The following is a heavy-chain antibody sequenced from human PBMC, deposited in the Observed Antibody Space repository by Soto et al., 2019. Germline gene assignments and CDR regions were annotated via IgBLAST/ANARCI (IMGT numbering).Heavy chain of an antibody. CDR2: ICYSGST. CDR3: ARHVPYCSDTSHCAYGMDV. V-gene: IGHV4-59*08. Sequence: QVQLQESGPGLVKPSETLSLTCTVSGGSISSYYWSWIRQPPGKGLEWIGYICYSGSTNYNPSLKSRVTISVDTSKNQFSLKLSSVTAADTAVYYCARHVPYCSDTSHCAYGMDVWGQGTTVTVSS. J-gene: IGHJ6*02. D-gene: IGHD2-2*01. CDR1: GGSISSYY.